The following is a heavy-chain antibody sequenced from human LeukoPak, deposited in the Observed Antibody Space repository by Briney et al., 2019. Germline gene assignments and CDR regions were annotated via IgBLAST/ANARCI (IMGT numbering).Heavy chain of an antibody. J-gene: IGHJ6*03. V-gene: IGHV3-48*01. CDR1: GFTFSSYS. CDR3: ARVYSKLTIFGVVIHYGGDMDV. CDR2: ISSSSSTI. Sequence: PGGSLRLSCAASGFTFSSYSMNWVRQAPGKGLEWVSYISSSSSTIYYADSVKGRFTISRDNAKNSLYLQMNSLRAEDTAVYYCARVYSKLTIFGVVIHYGGDMDVWGKGTTVTVSS. D-gene: IGHD3-3*01.